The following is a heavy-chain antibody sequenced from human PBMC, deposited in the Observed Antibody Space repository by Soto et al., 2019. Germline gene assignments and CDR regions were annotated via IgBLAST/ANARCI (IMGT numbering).Heavy chain of an antibody. CDR1: GYTFIGYY. Sequence: QVQLVQSGTEVKKPGASVKVSCKASGYTFIGYYIHWVRQAPGQGLEWVGWINPNSGGTTYAQKFQGRVTMTRDTSISTASMELSRLKSDDTAVYFCARHSGYDYVLDYWGQGTPVTVSS. V-gene: IGHV1-2*02. D-gene: IGHD5-12*01. CDR2: INPNSGGT. CDR3: ARHSGYDYVLDY. J-gene: IGHJ4*02.